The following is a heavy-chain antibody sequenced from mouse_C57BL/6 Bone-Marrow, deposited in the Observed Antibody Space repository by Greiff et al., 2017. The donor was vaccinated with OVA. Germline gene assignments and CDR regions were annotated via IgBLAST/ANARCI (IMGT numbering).Heavy chain of an antibody. D-gene: IGHD1-1*01. CDR3: ARVYYGSSYAY. V-gene: IGHV5-6*01. CDR1: GFTFSSYG. J-gene: IGHJ2*01. Sequence: EVNVVESGGDLVKPGGSLKLSCAASGFTFSSYGMSWVRPPPDKRLEWVATISSGGSYTYYPDSVKGRFTISRDNAKKTLDLQMSSLKSEDTAMYYCARVYYGSSYAYWGQGTTLTVSS. CDR2: ISSGGSYT.